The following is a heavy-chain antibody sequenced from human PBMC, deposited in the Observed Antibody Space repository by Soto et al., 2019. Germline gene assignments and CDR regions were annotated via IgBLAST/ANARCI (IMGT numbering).Heavy chain of an antibody. J-gene: IGHJ5*02. CDR1: GFTVSSNY. D-gene: IGHD2-2*01. CDR3: ARVGDIVLVTNDKWDWFDP. Sequence: EVQLVESGGGLVQPGGSLRLSCAASGFTVSSNYMSWVRQAPGKGLEWVSGIHSGGSTDYADSVKGRFTISRDTSKNPRYLKMNSKRVEDTALYCCARVGDIVLVTNDKWDWFDPWGQGTLVTVSS. V-gene: IGHV3-66*01. CDR2: IHSGGST.